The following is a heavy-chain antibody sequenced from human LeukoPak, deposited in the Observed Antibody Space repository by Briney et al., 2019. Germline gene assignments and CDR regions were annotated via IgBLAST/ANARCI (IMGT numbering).Heavy chain of an antibody. CDR2: INHSGST. D-gene: IGHD6-13*01. CDR3: ARKQLRRNHDY. CDR1: GGSFSGYY. V-gene: IGHV4-34*01. J-gene: IGHJ4*02. Sequence: SETLSLTCAVYGGSFSGYYWSWIRQPPGKGLEWIGEINHSGSTNYNPSLKSRVTISVDTSKNQFSLKLSSVTAADTAVYYCARKQLRRNHDYWGQGTLVTVSS.